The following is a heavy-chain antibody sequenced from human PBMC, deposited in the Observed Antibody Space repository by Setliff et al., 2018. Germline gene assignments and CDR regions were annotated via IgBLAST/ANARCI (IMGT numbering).Heavy chain of an antibody. D-gene: IGHD3-22*01. CDR3: ARGRRITMIVVPPGVFDI. V-gene: IGHV4-34*01. Sequence: PSETLSLTCAVYGGSSSGYYWSWIRQPPGKGPEWIGEIDQSGITNYNPSLKSRVTISIDTSKNQFSLRLSSVTATDTAVYYCARGRRITMIVVPPGVFDIWGQGTMVTVSS. CDR2: IDQSGIT. J-gene: IGHJ3*02. CDR1: GGSSSGYY.